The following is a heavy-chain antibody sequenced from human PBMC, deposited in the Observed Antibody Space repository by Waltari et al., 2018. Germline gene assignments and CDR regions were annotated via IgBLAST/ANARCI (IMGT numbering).Heavy chain of an antibody. J-gene: IGHJ3*02. Sequence: QLMQSGAEVKKPGPSVKVSCPASGYTFTSYYLPWARQAPGQGLEWMGGINSNTGGADCAQSFQGRVTVTRDTSISTVYMELSGLTSDDTAVYYCAREALGGTKAFDMWGQGTMVTVSS. CDR2: INSNTGGA. CDR1: GYTFTSYY. CDR3: AREALGGTKAFDM. V-gene: IGHV1-2*02. D-gene: IGHD1-7*01.